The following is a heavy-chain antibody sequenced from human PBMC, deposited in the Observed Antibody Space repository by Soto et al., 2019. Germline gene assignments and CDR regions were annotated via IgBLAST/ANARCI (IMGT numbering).Heavy chain of an antibody. D-gene: IGHD4-17*01. CDR3: TTDRRYGDFDY. Sequence: TGGSLRLSGAASGFTFSNAWMSWVRQAPGKGLEWVGRIKSKTDGGTTDYAAPVKGRFTISRDDSKNTLYLQMNSLKTEDKAVYYCTTDRRYGDFDYWGQGTLVTVSS. J-gene: IGHJ4*02. CDR2: IKSKTDGGTT. V-gene: IGHV3-15*01. CDR1: GFTFSNAW.